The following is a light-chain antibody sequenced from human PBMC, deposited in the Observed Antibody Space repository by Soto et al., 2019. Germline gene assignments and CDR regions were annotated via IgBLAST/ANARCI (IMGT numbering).Light chain of an antibody. CDR2: VAS. J-gene: IGKJ3*01. CDR1: HSVGSNY. Sequence: EIVLTQSPGTLSLSPGERATLYCRASHSVGSNYLAWYQQKPGQAPRVLIYVASSRATGIPDRFSGSGSGADFTLTISRLEPEDFAVYYCQQYTTSPFTFGPGPKVDIK. CDR3: QQYTTSPFT. V-gene: IGKV3-20*01.